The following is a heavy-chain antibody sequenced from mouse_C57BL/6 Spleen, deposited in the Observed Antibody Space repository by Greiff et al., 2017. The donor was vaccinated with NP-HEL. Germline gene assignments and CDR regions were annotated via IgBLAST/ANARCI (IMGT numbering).Heavy chain of an antibody. D-gene: IGHD3-2*02. CDR3: ARSGGNYLDY. J-gene: IGHJ2*01. CDR2: IYPRGGNT. V-gene: IGHV1-81*01. CDR1: GYTFTSYG. Sequence: QVQLQQSGAELARPGASVKLSCKASGYTFTSYGISWVKQRTGQGLEWIGEIYPRGGNTYYNEKFKGKATLTADKSSSTAYMELRSLTSEDSAVYFCARSGGNYLDYWGQGTTLTVSS.